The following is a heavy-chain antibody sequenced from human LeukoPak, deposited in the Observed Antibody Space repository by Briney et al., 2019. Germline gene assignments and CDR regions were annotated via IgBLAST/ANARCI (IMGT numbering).Heavy chain of an antibody. CDR1: GISFSASG. V-gene: IGHV3-30*02. CDR3: AKDKGNYYFDY. CDR2: IWYDGSNK. J-gene: IGHJ4*02. D-gene: IGHD4-23*01. Sequence: PGGFLRLSCAASGISFSASGMHWVRQVPGEGLEWVAFIWYDGSNKYYADSVRGRFTISRDDSKKMIYLQMNSLRADDTALYYCAKDKGNYYFDYWGQGTLVTVSS.